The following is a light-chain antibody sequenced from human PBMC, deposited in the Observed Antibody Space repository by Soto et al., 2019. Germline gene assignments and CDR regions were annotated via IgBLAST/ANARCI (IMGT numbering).Light chain of an antibody. V-gene: IGLV2-14*03. Sequence: QSALTQPASISGSPGQSITISCTGTSSDVGGYNYVSWYQQYPGKAPKLMIYDVDNRASGVSNRFSGSKSGKTASLTISGLQAEDEADYYCSSYTSSSTVIFGGGTKVTVL. CDR2: DVD. J-gene: IGLJ2*01. CDR1: SSDVGGYNY. CDR3: SSYTSSSTVI.